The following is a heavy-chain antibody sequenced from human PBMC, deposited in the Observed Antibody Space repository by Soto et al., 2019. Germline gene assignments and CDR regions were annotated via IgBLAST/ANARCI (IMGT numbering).Heavy chain of an antibody. CDR3: ARGFGPADTAMVPYYYGMDV. V-gene: IGHV3-53*01. D-gene: IGHD5-18*01. J-gene: IGHJ6*02. Sequence: LRLSCAASGLTVSSNYMICVRQAPAKGLEWVSVIYSGGSTYYADSVKGRFTISRDNSKNTLYLQMNSLRAEDTAVYYCARGFGPADTAMVPYYYGMDVWGQGTTVTVSS. CDR2: IYSGGST. CDR1: GLTVSSNY.